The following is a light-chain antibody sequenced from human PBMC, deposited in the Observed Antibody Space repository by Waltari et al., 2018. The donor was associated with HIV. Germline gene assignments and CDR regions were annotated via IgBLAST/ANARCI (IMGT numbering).Light chain of an antibody. Sequence: HSALTQPASVSGSPGQSITISCTGPTSDISAFNFVSWYQQSPGRAPNLIIFEVYSRPSGISDRFSGSKSGVTASLTISALRAEDEADYFCSSYSARGFVVFGGGTKVTVL. CDR3: SSYSARGFVV. CDR1: TSDISAFNF. J-gene: IGLJ3*02. V-gene: IGLV2-14*01. CDR2: EVY.